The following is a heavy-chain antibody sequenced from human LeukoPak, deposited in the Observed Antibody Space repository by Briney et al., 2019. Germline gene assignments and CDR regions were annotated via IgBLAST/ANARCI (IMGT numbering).Heavy chain of an antibody. D-gene: IGHD5-18*01. Sequence: ASVKVSCKTSGYTFTSYYMHWVRQAPGQGLEWMGIINPSGGSTSYAQKFQGRVTMTRDMSTSTVYMELSSLRSEDTAVYYCARDSEDTTMGPGYWGQGTLVTVS. CDR2: INPSGGST. CDR1: GYTFTSYY. V-gene: IGHV1-46*01. J-gene: IGHJ4*02. CDR3: ARDSEDTTMGPGY.